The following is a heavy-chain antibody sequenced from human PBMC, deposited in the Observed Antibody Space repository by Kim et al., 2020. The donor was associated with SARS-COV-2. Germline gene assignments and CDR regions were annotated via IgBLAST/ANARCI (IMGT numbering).Heavy chain of an antibody. V-gene: IGHV3-30*04. Sequence: GGSLRLSCAASGFTFSSYAMHWVRQAPGKGLEWVAVISYDGSNKYYADSVKGRFTISRDNSKNTLYLQMNSLRAEDTAVYYCARGPLYCSSTSCYVDYWGQGTLVTVSS. D-gene: IGHD2-2*01. CDR1: GFTFSSYA. J-gene: IGHJ4*02. CDR2: ISYDGSNK. CDR3: ARGPLYCSSTSCYVDY.